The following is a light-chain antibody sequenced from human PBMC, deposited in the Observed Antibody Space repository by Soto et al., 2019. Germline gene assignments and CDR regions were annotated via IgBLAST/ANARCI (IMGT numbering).Light chain of an antibody. J-gene: IGKJ1*01. CDR1: QTISSW. V-gene: IGKV1-5*03. Sequence: IQMTQSPSTLSGSVGDRVTITCRASQTISSWLAWYQQKPGKAPKLLIYKASTLKSGVPSRFSGSGSGTEFTLTISSLQPYYFKTRCPQRSTIYYDTSLSGTRFG. CDR2: KAS. CDR3: QRSTIYYDTSLSGTR.